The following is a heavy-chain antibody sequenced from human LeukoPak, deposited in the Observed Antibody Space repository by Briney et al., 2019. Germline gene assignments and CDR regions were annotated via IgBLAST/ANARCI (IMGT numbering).Heavy chain of an antibody. J-gene: IGHJ6*03. Sequence: SETLYLTCAVYGGSFSGYYWSWIRQPPGKGLEWIGEINHSGSTNYNPSLKSRVTISVDTSKNQFSLKLSSVNAADTAVYYCARGVLLWFGVRNYYYYYMDVWGKGTTVTVSS. CDR2: INHSGST. V-gene: IGHV4-34*01. CDR1: GGSFSGYY. CDR3: ARGVLLWFGVRNYYYYYMDV. D-gene: IGHD3-10*01.